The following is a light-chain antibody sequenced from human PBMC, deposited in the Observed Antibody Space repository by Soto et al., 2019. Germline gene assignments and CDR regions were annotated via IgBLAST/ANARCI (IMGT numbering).Light chain of an antibody. CDR3: QQFNNPLT. V-gene: IGKV1D-13*01. J-gene: IGKJ4*01. CDR1: QGISSA. Sequence: AIPLTQSPSSLSASVGDRVTITCRASQGISSALAWYQQKPGKAPKLLIYDASSLESGVPSRFSGSGSGTDFTLTISSLQPEDFATYYCQQFNNPLTFGGGTKVEIK. CDR2: DAS.